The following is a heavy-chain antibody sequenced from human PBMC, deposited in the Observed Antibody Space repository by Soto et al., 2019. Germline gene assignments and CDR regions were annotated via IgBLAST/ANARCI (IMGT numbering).Heavy chain of an antibody. V-gene: IGHV1-3*01. CDR2: INAGNGNT. D-gene: IGHD6-13*01. J-gene: IGHJ4*02. Sequence: ASVKVSCKASGYTFTSYAMRWVRQAPGQRLEWMGWINAGNGNTKYSQKFQGRVTITRDTSASTAYMELSSLRSEDTAVYYCARDLYSSSWYSSPYFDYWGQGTLVTVSS. CDR3: ARDLYSSSWYSSPYFDY. CDR1: GYTFTSYA.